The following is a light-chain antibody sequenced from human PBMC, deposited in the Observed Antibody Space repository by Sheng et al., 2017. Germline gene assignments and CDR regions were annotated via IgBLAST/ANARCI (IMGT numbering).Light chain of an antibody. CDR1: QDIRED. J-gene: IGKJ1*01. V-gene: IGKV1-6*02. CDR2: AAS. Sequence: AIQMTQSPSSLSASLGDRVTITCRASQDIREDLGWYQQKSGRAPELLIYAASSLHSGVPSRFSGNGSGTDFTLSISSLQPEDFATYYCQQYQVLGTFGQGTKVEV. CDR3: QQYQVLGT.